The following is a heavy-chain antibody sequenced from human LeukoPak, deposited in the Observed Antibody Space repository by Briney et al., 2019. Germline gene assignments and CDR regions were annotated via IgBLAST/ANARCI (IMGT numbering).Heavy chain of an antibody. J-gene: IGHJ4*02. Sequence: SETLSLTCAVYGGSFSGYYWSWIRQPPGKGLEWIGEINHSESTNYNPSLKSRVTISVDTSKNQFSLKLSSVPAADTAVYYCARGLLYFYFDYWGQGTLVTVSS. V-gene: IGHV4-34*01. CDR2: INHSEST. CDR3: ARGLLYFYFDY. CDR1: GGSFSGYY. D-gene: IGHD3-16*02.